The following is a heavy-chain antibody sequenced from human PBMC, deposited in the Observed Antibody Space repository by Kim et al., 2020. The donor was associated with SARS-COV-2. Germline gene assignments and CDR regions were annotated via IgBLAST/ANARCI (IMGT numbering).Heavy chain of an antibody. D-gene: IGHD1-1*01. V-gene: IGHV4-34*01. CDR3: ARRQTVRALEY. CDR2: INQYGDT. CDR1: SGSFSVYY. Sequence: SETLSLTCALNSGSFSVYYWSWIRQSPGKGLEWIGKINQYGDTNYNPSLQNRVTISLDTSRNQFSLQLTYLTAADTAIYYCARRQTVRALEYWGQGTRVTVSS. J-gene: IGHJ4*02.